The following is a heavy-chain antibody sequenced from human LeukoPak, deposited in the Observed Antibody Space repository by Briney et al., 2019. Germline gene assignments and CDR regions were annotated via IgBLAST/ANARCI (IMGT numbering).Heavy chain of an antibody. CDR3: ARGGDSAWYFDL. CDR2: ISGSGGST. V-gene: IGHV3-23*01. J-gene: IGHJ2*01. Sequence: TGGSLRLSCAASGFTFSSYAMSWVRQAPGKGLEWVSAISGSGGSTYYADSVKGRFTISRDNSKNTLYLQMNSLRAEDTAVYYCARGGDSAWYFDLWGRGTLVTVSS. D-gene: IGHD7-27*01. CDR1: GFTFSSYA.